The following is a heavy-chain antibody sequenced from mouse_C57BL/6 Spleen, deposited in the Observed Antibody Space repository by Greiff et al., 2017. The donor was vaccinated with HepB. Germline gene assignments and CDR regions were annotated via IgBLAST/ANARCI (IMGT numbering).Heavy chain of an antibody. J-gene: IGHJ4*01. CDR1: GYTFTSYW. Sequence: QVQLKQPGAELVRPGSSVKLSCKASGYTFTSYWMHWVKQRPIQGLEWIGNIDPSDSETHYNQKFKDKATLTVDKSSSTAYMQLSSLTSEDSAVYYCARIQLGRGAMDYWGQGTSVTVSS. D-gene: IGHD4-1*02. V-gene: IGHV1-52*01. CDR3: ARIQLGRGAMDY. CDR2: IDPSDSET.